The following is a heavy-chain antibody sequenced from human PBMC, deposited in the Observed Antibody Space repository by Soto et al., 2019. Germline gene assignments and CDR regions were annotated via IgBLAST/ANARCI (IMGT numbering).Heavy chain of an antibody. J-gene: IGHJ4*02. V-gene: IGHV3-30-3*01. CDR1: GLTFSSYA. D-gene: IGHD2-8*01. Sequence: PGGSLRLSCAASGLTFSSYAMHWVRQAPGKGLEWVAVISYDGSNKYYADSVKGRFTISRDNSKNTLYLQMNSLRAEDTAVYYFARDALGYCTNGVCYPVPYWGQGTLVTVSS. CDR3: ARDALGYCTNGVCYPVPY. CDR2: ISYDGSNK.